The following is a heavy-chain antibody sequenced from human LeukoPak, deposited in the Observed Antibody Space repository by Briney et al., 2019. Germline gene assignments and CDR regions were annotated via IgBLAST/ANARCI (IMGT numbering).Heavy chain of an antibody. J-gene: IGHJ4*02. CDR3: ARRSDYGRYYFDY. D-gene: IGHD4/OR15-4a*01. CDR1: GGTFSSYA. CDR2: IIPIFGTA. V-gene: IGHV1-69*13. Sequence: ASVTVSCKASGGTFSSYAISWVRQAPGQGLEWMGGIIPIFGTANYAQKFQGRVTITADESTSTAYMELSSLRSEDTAVYYCARRSDYGRYYFDYWGQGTLVTVSS.